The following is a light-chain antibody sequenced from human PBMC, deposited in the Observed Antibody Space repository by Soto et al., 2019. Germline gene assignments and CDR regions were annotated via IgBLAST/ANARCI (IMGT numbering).Light chain of an antibody. Sequence: IPMTQPPSTLSASCVETRNVTCRASQSVSGWLAWYQQKPGKAPNLLIYKASSLESGVPSRFSGSGSGTEFTLTISSLQPEDFATDYCQQLNSYLITFGGGTKVDI. V-gene: IGKV1-5*03. CDR2: KAS. CDR3: QQLNSYLIT. J-gene: IGKJ4*01. CDR1: QSVSGW.